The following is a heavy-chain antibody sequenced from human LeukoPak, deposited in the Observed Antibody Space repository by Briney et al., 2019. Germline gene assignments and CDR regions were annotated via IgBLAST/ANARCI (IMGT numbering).Heavy chain of an antibody. CDR1: GFSFSSYA. CDR3: AHMVDIVATIREVAFDI. D-gene: IGHD5-12*01. V-gene: IGHV3-23*01. Sequence: GGSLRLSCAASGFSFSSYAMSWVRQAPGKGLDWVSGISGSGDSTYYADSVKGRFTISRDNSKNTLNLQMNSLRAEDTAVYYCAHMVDIVATIREVAFDIWGQGRMVTVSS. J-gene: IGHJ3*02. CDR2: ISGSGDST.